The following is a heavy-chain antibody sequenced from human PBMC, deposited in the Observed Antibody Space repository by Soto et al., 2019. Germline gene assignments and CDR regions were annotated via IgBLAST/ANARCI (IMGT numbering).Heavy chain of an antibody. D-gene: IGHD3-22*01. CDR1: GFTFSSYS. Sequence: EVQLVQSGGGLVKPGGSLRLSCAASGFTFSSYSMNWVRQAPGKGLEWVSSVSSSSSYIYYADSLKGRFTIPRDNAKNSLYLQMNSLRVEDTAVYYCARGGDSSGSWPRYWGQGTLVTVSS. CDR2: VSSSSSYI. CDR3: ARGGDSSGSWPRY. J-gene: IGHJ4*02. V-gene: IGHV3-21*01.